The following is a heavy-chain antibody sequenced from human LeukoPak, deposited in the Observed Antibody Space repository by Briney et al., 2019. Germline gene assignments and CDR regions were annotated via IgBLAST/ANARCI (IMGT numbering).Heavy chain of an antibody. V-gene: IGHV4-38-2*01. CDR3: ARRISTRREETCSSTSCYFDY. Sequence: SETLSLTCAVSGFSISSGYFWAWIRQSPGKGLEWIGSIFHSGITYYNPSLKSRITISVDTSKNQFSLRLSSVTAADTAVYYCARRISTRREETCSSTSCYFDYWGQGTLVTVSS. D-gene: IGHD2-2*01. CDR2: IFHSGIT. J-gene: IGHJ4*02. CDR1: GFSISSGYF.